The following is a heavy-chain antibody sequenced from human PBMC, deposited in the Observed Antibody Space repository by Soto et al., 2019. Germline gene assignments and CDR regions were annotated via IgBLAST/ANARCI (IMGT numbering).Heavy chain of an antibody. Sequence: QVQLVESGGGVVQPGRSLRLSCAASGLTFSSYAMHWVRQAPGKGLEWVAVISYDGSNKYYADSVKGRFTISRDNSKNTLYLQMNSLRAEDTAVYYCASPTDGYYYYGMDVWGQGTTVTVSS. V-gene: IGHV3-30-3*01. CDR2: ISYDGSNK. CDR1: GLTFSSYA. CDR3: ASPTDGYYYYGMDV. J-gene: IGHJ6*02.